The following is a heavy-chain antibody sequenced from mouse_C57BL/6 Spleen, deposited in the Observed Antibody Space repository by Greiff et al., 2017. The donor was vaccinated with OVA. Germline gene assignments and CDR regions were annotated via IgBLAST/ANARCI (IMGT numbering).Heavy chain of an antibody. Sequence: EVQRVESGGGLVKPGGSLKLSCAASGFTFSDYGMHWVRQAPEKGLEWVAYISSGSSTIYYADTVKGRFTISRDNAKNTLFLQMTSLRSEDTAMYYCARDYYGYSYYAMDYWGQGTSVTVSS. CDR1: GFTFSDYG. J-gene: IGHJ4*01. D-gene: IGHD2-2*01. CDR2: ISSGSSTI. V-gene: IGHV5-17*01. CDR3: ARDYYGYSYYAMDY.